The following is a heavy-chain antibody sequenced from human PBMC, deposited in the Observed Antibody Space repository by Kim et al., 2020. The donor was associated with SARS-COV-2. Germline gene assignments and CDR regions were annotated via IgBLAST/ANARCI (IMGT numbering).Heavy chain of an antibody. CDR2: T. D-gene: IGHD3-10*01. CDR3: ARGSGNFGDFDY. J-gene: IGHJ4*02. Sequence: THDADSVEGRLTSSRDNAKNTMYLQMNRLRVEDTAVYYCARGSGNFGDFDYWGQGTLVTVSS. V-gene: IGHV3-74*01.